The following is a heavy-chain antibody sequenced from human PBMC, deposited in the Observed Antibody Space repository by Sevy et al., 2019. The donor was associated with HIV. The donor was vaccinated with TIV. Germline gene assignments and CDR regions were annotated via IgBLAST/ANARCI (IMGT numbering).Heavy chain of an antibody. Sequence: GGSLRLSCAASGFTFSSYDMHWVRQATGKGLEWVSAIGTAGDTYYPGSVKGRITISRENAKNSLYLQMNSLRAGDTAVYYCARAFAGSGSYYKPRGGYYYYGMDVWGQGTTVTVSS. CDR3: ARAFAGSGSYYKPRGGYYYYGMDV. V-gene: IGHV3-13*01. CDR2: IGTAGDT. CDR1: GFTFSSYD. D-gene: IGHD3-10*01. J-gene: IGHJ6*02.